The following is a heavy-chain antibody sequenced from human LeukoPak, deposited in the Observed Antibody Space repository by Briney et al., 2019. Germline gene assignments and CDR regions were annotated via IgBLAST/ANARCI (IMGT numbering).Heavy chain of an antibody. Sequence: SVKVSCKASGGTFSSYAINWVRQAPGQGLEWMGGIIPILGTANYAQKFQGRVTITADESTSTAYMELSSLRSEDTAVYYCARVSTSLFSGYFDYWGQGTLVTVSS. V-gene: IGHV1-69*13. J-gene: IGHJ4*02. D-gene: IGHD3-22*01. CDR3: ARVSTSLFSGYFDY. CDR1: GGTFSSYA. CDR2: IIPILGTA.